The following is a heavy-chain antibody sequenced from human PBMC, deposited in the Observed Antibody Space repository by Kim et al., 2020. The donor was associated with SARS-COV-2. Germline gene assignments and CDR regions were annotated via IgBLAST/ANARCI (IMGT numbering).Heavy chain of an antibody. CDR3: ATAGPRIAAAGNFDY. V-gene: IGHV1-24*01. Sequence: QKFQGRVTMTEDTSTATAYMELSSLRSEDTAVYYCATAGPRIAAAGNFDYWGQGTLVTVSS. J-gene: IGHJ4*02. D-gene: IGHD6-13*01.